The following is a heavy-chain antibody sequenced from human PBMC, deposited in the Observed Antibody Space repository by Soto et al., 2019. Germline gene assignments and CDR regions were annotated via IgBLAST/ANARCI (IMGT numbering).Heavy chain of an antibody. V-gene: IGHV3-30-3*01. CDR1: GFTFSSYA. D-gene: IGHD3-16*01. CDR3: ARGAQILWYFDY. Sequence: GGSLRLSCAASGFTFSSYAMHWVRQAPGKGLEWVAVISYDGSNKYYADSVKGRFTISRDNSKNTLYLQMNSLRAEDTAVYYCARGAQILWYFDYWGQGTLVTVSS. CDR2: ISYDGSNK. J-gene: IGHJ4*02.